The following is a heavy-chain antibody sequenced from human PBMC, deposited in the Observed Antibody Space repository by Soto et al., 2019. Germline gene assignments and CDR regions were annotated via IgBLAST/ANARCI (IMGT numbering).Heavy chain of an antibody. Sequence: QVQLQQWGAGLLKPSETLSLTCAVYGGSFSGYYWNWIRQPPGKGLEWIGEIDPSGYTNDNPSLKSPVPISVDTSKNQFSLRRTSVTAADTAVYYCARVRDWFDPWGQGTLVTVSS. CDR2: IDPSGYT. CDR1: GGSFSGYY. D-gene: IGHD3-3*01. CDR3: ARVRDWFDP. V-gene: IGHV4-34*01. J-gene: IGHJ5*02.